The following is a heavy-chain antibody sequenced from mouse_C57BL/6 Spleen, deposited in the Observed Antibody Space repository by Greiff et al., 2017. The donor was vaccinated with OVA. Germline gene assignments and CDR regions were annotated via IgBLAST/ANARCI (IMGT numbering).Heavy chain of an antibody. J-gene: IGHJ2*01. CDR2: IYPGSGST. D-gene: IGHD1-1*02. CDR1: GYTFTSYW. CDR3: ARGDDGWGY. Sequence: VQLQQPGAELVKPGASVKMSCKASGYTFTSYWITWVKQRPGQGLEWIGDIYPGSGSTTYNEKFKSKATLTVDTSSSTVYMQLSSLTSEDSAVYYCARGDDGWGYWGKGTTLTVSS. V-gene: IGHV1-55*01.